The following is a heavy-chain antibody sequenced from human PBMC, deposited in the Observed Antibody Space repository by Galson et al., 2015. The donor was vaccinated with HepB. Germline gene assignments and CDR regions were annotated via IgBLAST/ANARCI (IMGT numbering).Heavy chain of an antibody. D-gene: IGHD6-19*01. CDR3: SRHKPVSGTGGRPFDY. CDR2: IYYSGNT. J-gene: IGHJ4*02. V-gene: IGHV4-39*01. Sequence: SETLSLTCTVSGGSISSTNYYWGWIRQPPGKGLEWIGSIYYSGNTYYNPSLKSRVTMSVDTSKNQFSLKLSSVTAADTAVYYRSRHKPVSGTGGRPFDYWGQGTLVTVSS. CDR1: GGSISSTNYY.